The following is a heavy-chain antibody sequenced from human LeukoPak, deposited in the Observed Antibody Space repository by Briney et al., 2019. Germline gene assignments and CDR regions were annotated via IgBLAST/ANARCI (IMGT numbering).Heavy chain of an antibody. CDR2: ISSSGSTI. V-gene: IGHV3-11*04. CDR3: ARGGEGGQSPDY. Sequence: GGSLRLSCAASGFTFSDYYMSWIRQAPGKGLEWVSYISSSGSTIYYADSVKGRFTTSRDSSKNTLYLQMNSLRPEDTAVYYCARGGEGGQSPDYWGQGTLVTVSS. CDR1: GFTFSDYY. J-gene: IGHJ4*02. D-gene: IGHD6-25*01.